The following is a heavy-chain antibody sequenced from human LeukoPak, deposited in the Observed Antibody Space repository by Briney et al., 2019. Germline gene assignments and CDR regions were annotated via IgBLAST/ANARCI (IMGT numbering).Heavy chain of an antibody. CDR3: AKDPRGYSYGRDAFDI. J-gene: IGHJ3*02. CDR2: ISGSGGST. D-gene: IGHD5-18*01. V-gene: IGHV3-23*01. Sequence: GGSLRLSCAASKFAFSSYAMSWVRQAPGKGLEWVSAISGSGGSTYYADSVKGRFTISRDNSKNTLYLQMNSLRAEDTAVYYCAKDPRGYSYGRDAFDIWGQGTMVTVSS. CDR1: KFAFSSYA.